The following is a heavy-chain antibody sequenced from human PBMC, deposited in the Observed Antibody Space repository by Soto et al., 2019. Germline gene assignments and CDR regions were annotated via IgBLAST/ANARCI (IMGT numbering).Heavy chain of an antibody. CDR1: VFTFSDHY. CDR3: LRGGGGGVFQH. V-gene: IGHV3-11*05. CDR2: ISPGGRYT. D-gene: IGHD2-21*01. J-gene: IGHJ4*02. Sequence: GGSLRLSCAASVFTFSDHYMTWIREAPGKGLEFISYISPGGRYTNYGDSVKGRFTISRDNAKNSMFLQVNTLRDEDTAVYYCLRGGGGGVFQHWGQGTLVNVS.